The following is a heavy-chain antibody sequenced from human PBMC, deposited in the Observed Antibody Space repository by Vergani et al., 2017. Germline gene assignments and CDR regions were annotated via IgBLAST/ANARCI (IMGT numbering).Heavy chain of an antibody. CDR2: INPSGGST. D-gene: IGHD3-22*01. CDR3: ARDALYRYYYVSSGYTYYFDY. V-gene: IGHV1-46*03. J-gene: IGHJ4*02. CDR1: GYTFTSYY. Sequence: VQLVQSGAEVKKPGASVKVSCKASGYTFTSYYMHWVRPAPGQGLEWMGIINPSGGSTSYAQKFQGRVTMTRDTSTSTVYMELSSLRSEDTAVYYCARDALYRYYYVSSGYTYYFDYWGQGTLVTVSS.